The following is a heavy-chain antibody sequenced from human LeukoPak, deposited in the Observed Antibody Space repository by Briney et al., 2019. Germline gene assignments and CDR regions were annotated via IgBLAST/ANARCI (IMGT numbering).Heavy chain of an antibody. CDR2: IYSGGST. Sequence: PGGSLRLSCAASGFTVSSNYMSWVRQAPGKGLEWVSVIYSGGSTYYADSVKGRFTISRDNSKNTLYLQMNSLRAEDTAVYYCARAAYGSGSPRTGMDVWGKGTTVTISS. CDR1: GFTVSSNY. V-gene: IGHV3-53*01. CDR3: ARAAYGSGSPRTGMDV. D-gene: IGHD3-10*01. J-gene: IGHJ6*03.